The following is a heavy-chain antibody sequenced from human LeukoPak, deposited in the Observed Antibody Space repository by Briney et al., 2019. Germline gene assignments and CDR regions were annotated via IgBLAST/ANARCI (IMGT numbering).Heavy chain of an antibody. D-gene: IGHD3-3*01. CDR2: IYVTGST. Sequence: PSETLSLTCSVSGGSFSTYYWSWIRQSAGKGLEWIGRIYVTGSTNYNPSLKSRVTMSVDTSNNHFSLKLTSVTAADTAMYYCARESFGVFDGGPSNAFDVWGQGTTVTVSS. CDR1: GGSFSTYY. CDR3: ARESFGVFDGGPSNAFDV. V-gene: IGHV4-4*07. J-gene: IGHJ3*01.